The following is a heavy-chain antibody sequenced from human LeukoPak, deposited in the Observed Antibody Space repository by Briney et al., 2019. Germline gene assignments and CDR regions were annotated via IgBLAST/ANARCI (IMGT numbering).Heavy chain of an antibody. CDR2: ISAYNGNT. V-gene: IGHV1-18*01. CDR1: GYTFTSYG. Sequence: ASVKVSCKASGYTFTSYGISWVRPAPGQGLEWMGWISAYNGNTNYAQKLQGRVTMTTDTSTSTAYMELRSLRSDDTAVYYCARVPYDSSGYYLGYFDYWGQGTLVTVSS. J-gene: IGHJ4*02. CDR3: ARVPYDSSGYYLGYFDY. D-gene: IGHD3-22*01.